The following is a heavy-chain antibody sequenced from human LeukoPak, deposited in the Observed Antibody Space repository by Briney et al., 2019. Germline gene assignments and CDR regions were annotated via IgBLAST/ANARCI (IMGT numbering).Heavy chain of an antibody. CDR1: GGSISSYY. V-gene: IGHV4-59*08. D-gene: IGHD3-10*01. J-gene: IGHJ6*02. CDR3: ARGAVLLWFGEFLPPYYYYYGMDV. CDR2: IYYSGST. Sequence: PSETLSLTCTVSGGSISSYYWSWIRQPPGKGLEWIGYIYYSGSTNYNPYLKSRVTISVDTSKNQFSLKLSSVTAAGTAVYYCARGAVLLWFGEFLPPYYYYYGMDVWGQGTTVTVSS.